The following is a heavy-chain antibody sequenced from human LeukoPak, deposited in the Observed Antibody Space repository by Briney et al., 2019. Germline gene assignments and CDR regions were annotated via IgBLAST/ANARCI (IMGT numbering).Heavy chain of an antibody. V-gene: IGHV3-64*01. J-gene: IGHJ4*02. Sequence: QPGGSLRLSCAASGFTFSSYAMHWVRQAPGKGLEYVSAISSNGGSTYYANSVKGRFTTSRDNSKNTLYLQMGSLRAEDMAVYYCARDLGVGSGSYYFDYWGQGTLVTVSS. D-gene: IGHD3-10*01. CDR3: ARDLGVGSGSYYFDY. CDR2: ISSNGGST. CDR1: GFTFSSYA.